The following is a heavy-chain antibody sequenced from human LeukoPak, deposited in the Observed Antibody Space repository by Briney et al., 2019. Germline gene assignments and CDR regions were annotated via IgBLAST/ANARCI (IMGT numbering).Heavy chain of an antibody. CDR2: IYYSGTT. CDR1: GGSFSTYY. CDR3: AKHGSGSYYSN. Sequence: PSETLSLACTVSGGSFSTYYWSWIRQPPGKGLEWIGYIYYSGTTNYNPSLNSRVTISVDTSKNQFSLKLSSVTAADTAVYYCAKHGSGSYYSNWGQGTLVTVSS. D-gene: IGHD3-10*01. V-gene: IGHV4-59*08. J-gene: IGHJ4*02.